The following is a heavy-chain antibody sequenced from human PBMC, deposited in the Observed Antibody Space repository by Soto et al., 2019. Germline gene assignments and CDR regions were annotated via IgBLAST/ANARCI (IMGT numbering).Heavy chain of an antibody. Sequence: GASVKVSCKASGYTFTSYYMHWVRQAPGQGLEWMGIINPSGGSTSYAQKFQGRVTMTRDTSTSTVYMELSSLRSEDTAVYYCARDWRDIVAEIGSFDYWGQGTLVTVPS. V-gene: IGHV1-46*01. J-gene: IGHJ4*02. CDR1: GYTFTSYY. CDR2: INPSGGST. CDR3: ARDWRDIVAEIGSFDY. D-gene: IGHD5-12*01.